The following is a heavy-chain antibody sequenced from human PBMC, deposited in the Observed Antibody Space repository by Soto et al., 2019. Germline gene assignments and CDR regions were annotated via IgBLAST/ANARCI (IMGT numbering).Heavy chain of an antibody. CDR3: AKGAVTTSLYYFDY. Sequence: VQLVESGGGVVQPGRSLRLSCAASGFTFSSHGMHWVRQAPGKGLEWVAVISYDGSEKYYAVSVKGRFTISRDNSKNTLYLQMNSLRAEDTAVYYCAKGAVTTSLYYFDYWGQGTLVPVSS. CDR1: GFTFSSHG. J-gene: IGHJ4*02. D-gene: IGHD4-17*01. CDR2: ISYDGSEK. V-gene: IGHV3-30*18.